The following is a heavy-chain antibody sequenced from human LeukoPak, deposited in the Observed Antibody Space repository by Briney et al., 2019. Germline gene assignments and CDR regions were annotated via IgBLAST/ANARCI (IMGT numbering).Heavy chain of an antibody. CDR3: ASTPREGSGNFYYMDV. Sequence: GGSLRLSCAASGFSFSSYNMNWVRQAPGKGLEWVSYISSSGSTIYYADSVKGRFTISRDNAKNSLYLQMNSLRAEDTAVYYCASTPREGSGNFYYMDVWGKGPRSPSP. CDR1: GFSFSSYN. CDR2: ISSSGSTI. J-gene: IGHJ6*03. D-gene: IGHD3-10*01. V-gene: IGHV3-48*03.